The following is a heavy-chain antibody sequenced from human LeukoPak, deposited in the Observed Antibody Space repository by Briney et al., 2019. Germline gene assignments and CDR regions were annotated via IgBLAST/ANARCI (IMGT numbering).Heavy chain of an antibody. D-gene: IGHD3/OR15-3a*01. Sequence: GGSLRLSCAASGFTFDDYTMHWVRHAPGKGLEWVSLISWDGGSTYYADSVKGRFTISRDNSKNSLYLQMNSLRTEDTALYYCAKDMGLGPLDYWGQGTLVTVSS. CDR3: AKDMGLGPLDY. CDR1: GFTFDDYT. CDR2: ISWDGGST. V-gene: IGHV3-43*01. J-gene: IGHJ4*02.